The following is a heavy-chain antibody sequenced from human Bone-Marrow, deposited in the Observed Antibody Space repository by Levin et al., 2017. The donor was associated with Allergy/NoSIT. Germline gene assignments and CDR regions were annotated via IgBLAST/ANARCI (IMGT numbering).Heavy chain of an antibody. CDR3: TRDPPIYCSSTSCNSMLGKGLTYYYDYYMDV. J-gene: IGHJ6*03. D-gene: IGHD2-2*01. Sequence: GESLKISCTASGFTFGDYAMSWFRQAPGKGLEWVGFIRSKAYGGTTEYAASVKGRFTISRDDSKSIAYLQMNSLKTEDTAVYYCTRDPPIYCSSTSCNSMLGKGLTYYYDYYMDVWGKGTTVTVSS. CDR2: IRSKAYGGTT. CDR1: GFTFGDYA. V-gene: IGHV3-49*03.